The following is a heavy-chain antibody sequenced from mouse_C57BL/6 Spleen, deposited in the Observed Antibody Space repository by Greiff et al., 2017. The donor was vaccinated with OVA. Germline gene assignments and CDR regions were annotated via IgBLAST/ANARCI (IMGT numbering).Heavy chain of an antibody. V-gene: IGHV1-50*01. J-gene: IGHJ4*01. CDR2: INPSDGYT. CDR1: GYTFTSYW. D-gene: IGHD3-1*01. Sequence: VQLQQPGAELVKPGASVKLSCKASGYTFTSYWMQWVKQRPGQGLEWIGEINPSDGYTNYNQKFKGNATLTADTSSRTAYMQLSSLTAEDSADYYCARSGSDAMDYWGTGTSVTVSS. CDR3: ARSGSDAMDY.